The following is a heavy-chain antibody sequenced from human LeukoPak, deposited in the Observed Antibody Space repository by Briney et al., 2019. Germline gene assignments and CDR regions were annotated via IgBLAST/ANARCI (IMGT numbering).Heavy chain of an antibody. J-gene: IGHJ1*01. Sequence: GGSLRLSCAASGVTFSSYSMSWVRQAPGKGLEWVSSISSSSSYIYYADSVKGRFTISRDNAKNSLYLQMNSLRAEDTAVYYCARGSGGIPSYFQHWGQGTLVTVSS. V-gene: IGHV3-21*01. D-gene: IGHD2-15*01. CDR1: GVTFSSYS. CDR2: ISSSSSYI. CDR3: ARGSGGIPSYFQH.